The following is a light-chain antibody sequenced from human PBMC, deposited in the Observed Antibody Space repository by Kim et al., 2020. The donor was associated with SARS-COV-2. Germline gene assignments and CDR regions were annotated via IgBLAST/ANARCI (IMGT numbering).Light chain of an antibody. Sequence: GQSITISCTGTSSDVGGYNYVSCYQQHPSKAHKRMIYDVSNRPSGVSNRFSGTKSGNTAALTISGLQAEDEADYYGSSYTSSSTRVFGGGTQLTVL. CDR2: DVS. V-gene: IGLV2-14*03. CDR1: SSDVGGYNY. J-gene: IGLJ3*02. CDR3: SSYTSSSTRV.